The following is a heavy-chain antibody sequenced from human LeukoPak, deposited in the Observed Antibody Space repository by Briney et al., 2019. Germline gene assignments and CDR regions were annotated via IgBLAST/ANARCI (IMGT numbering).Heavy chain of an antibody. V-gene: IGHV7-4-1*02. CDR1: GYIFTTYT. CDR2: INTNTGNP. CDR3: ARVMVRGVPVVAY. J-gene: IGHJ4*02. D-gene: IGHD3-10*01. Sequence: ASVKVSCKASGYIFTTYTMNWVRQAPGQGLEWMGWINTNTGNPTYAQGLTGRFVFSLDTSVSTAYLQISSLKAEDTAVYYCARVMVRGVPVVAYWGQGTLVTVSS.